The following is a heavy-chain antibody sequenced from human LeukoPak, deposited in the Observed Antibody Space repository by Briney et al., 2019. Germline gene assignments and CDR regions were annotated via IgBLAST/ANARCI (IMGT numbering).Heavy chain of an antibody. J-gene: IGHJ4*02. CDR2: IYSTGNT. D-gene: IGHD1-1*01. V-gene: IGHV4-39*01. Sequence: SETLSLTCSVSGDSISTPSYYWGWIRQSPGKGLEWIASIYSTGNTYFNPSFKSRVTISVDTSKNQFSLNMHSVTAADTAVYYCARHQLGRRKPFDYWGQGSLVTVSS. CDR1: GDSISTPSYY. CDR3: ARHQLGRRKPFDY.